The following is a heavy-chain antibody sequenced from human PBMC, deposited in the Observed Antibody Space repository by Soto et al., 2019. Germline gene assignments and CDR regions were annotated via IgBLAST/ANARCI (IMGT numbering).Heavy chain of an antibody. V-gene: IGHV3-23*01. CDR2: ISGSGGST. D-gene: IGHD5-18*01. J-gene: IGHJ4*02. CDR1: GFTFSSYA. Sequence: GGSLRLSCAASGFTFSSYAMSWVRQAPGKGLEWVSAISGSGGSTYYADSVKGRFTISRDNSKNTLYLQMNSLRAEDTAVYYCAKDLETGWIQLWSRLPNGPFDYWGQGTLVTVSS. CDR3: AKDLETGWIQLWSRLPNGPFDY.